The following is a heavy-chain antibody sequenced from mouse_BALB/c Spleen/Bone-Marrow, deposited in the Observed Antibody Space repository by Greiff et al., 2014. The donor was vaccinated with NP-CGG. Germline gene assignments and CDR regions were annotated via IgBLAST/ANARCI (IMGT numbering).Heavy chain of an antibody. CDR3: ARDYGSRHYFDY. CDR1: GFSLTSYG. CDR2: IWTGGTT. V-gene: IGHV2-9*02. J-gene: IGHJ2*01. D-gene: IGHD1-1*01. Sequence: VQLVESGPGLVAPSQSLSITCTVSGFSLTSYGVYWVRQPPGKGLEWLGVIWTGGTTNYDSALMSRLSISKDNSESQVFLKMKSLQTDDTVIYYCARDYGSRHYFDYWGQGTTLTVSS.